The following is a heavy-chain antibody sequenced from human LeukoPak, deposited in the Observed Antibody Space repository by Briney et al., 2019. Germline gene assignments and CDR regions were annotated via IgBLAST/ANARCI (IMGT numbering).Heavy chain of an antibody. Sequence: GSLRLSCAASGFTFSSYWMTWVRQPPGKGLEWIGEVNHSGSTNYNPSLKSRVTISVDTSKNQFSLKLSSVTAADTAVYYCARVVRHYYDSSGYKFDYWGQGTLVTVSS. J-gene: IGHJ4*02. CDR3: ARVVRHYYDSSGYKFDY. CDR1: GFTFSSYW. V-gene: IGHV4-34*01. D-gene: IGHD3-22*01. CDR2: VNHSGST.